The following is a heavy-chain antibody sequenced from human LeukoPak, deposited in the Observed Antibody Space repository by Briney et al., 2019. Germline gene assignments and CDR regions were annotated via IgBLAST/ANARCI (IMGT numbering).Heavy chain of an antibody. Sequence: GGSLRLSCAASGFTFDDYGMSWVRQAPGKGLEWVSGINWNGGSTGYADSVKGRFTNSRDNAKNSLYLQMNSLRAEDTALYYCARVRNYYDSSGPKRGAFDIWGQGTMVTVSS. CDR3: ARVRNYYDSSGPKRGAFDI. CDR1: GFTFDDYG. V-gene: IGHV3-20*04. CDR2: INWNGGST. J-gene: IGHJ3*02. D-gene: IGHD3-22*01.